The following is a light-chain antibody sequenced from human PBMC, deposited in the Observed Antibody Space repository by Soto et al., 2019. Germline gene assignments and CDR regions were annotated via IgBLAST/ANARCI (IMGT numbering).Light chain of an antibody. CDR3: QQYTSYPLT. V-gene: IGKV1-5*03. J-gene: IGKJ4*01. Sequence: DIQMTQSPSTLSASVGDRVTITCRASQSVNMWLAWYQQKPGKAPNLLIYKTSTLEGGVPSRFSGDGSGTEFTLTISSLQPDDFATYYCQQYTSYPLTVGGGTKVEIK. CDR1: QSVNMW. CDR2: KTS.